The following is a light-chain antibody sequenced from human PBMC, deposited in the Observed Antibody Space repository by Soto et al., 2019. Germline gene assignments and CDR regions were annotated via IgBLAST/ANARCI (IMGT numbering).Light chain of an antibody. CDR3: QQYNDWPLS. V-gene: IGKV3-15*01. J-gene: IGKJ4*01. CDR1: QSISRT. CDR2: GAS. Sequence: ESLMTQSPATLSVTPGEGLTLSCRASQSISRTLAWYQQRPGQAPRLLIYGASSRATGVPARFSGSGSGTEFTLTISSLQSEDFAGYYCQQYNDWPLSFAGGTKVDI.